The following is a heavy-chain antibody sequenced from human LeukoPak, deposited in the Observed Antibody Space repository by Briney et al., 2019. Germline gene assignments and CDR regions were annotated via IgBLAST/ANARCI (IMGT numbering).Heavy chain of an antibody. V-gene: IGHV1-18*01. D-gene: IGHD4-17*01. CDR2: ISAYNGNT. CDR1: GYTFTSYG. CDR3: ARDGLWSTVTTLDAFDI. Sequence: ASVKVSCKASGYTFTSYGISWVRQAPGQGLKWMGWISAYNGNTNYAQKLQGRVTMTTDTSTSTAYMELRSLRSDDTAVYYCARDGLWSTVTTLDAFDIWGQGTMVTVSS. J-gene: IGHJ3*02.